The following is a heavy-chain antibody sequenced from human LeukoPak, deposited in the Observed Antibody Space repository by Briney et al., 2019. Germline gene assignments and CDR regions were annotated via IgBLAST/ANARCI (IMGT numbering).Heavy chain of an antibody. J-gene: IGHJ4*02. CDR2: ISSGSSYI. CDR1: GFTFSTYS. D-gene: IGHD6-6*01. V-gene: IGHV3-21*01. CDR3: ARAAIAARPGYFEY. Sequence: GGSLRLSCAASGFTFSTYSMNWVRQAPGKGLEWVSSISSGSSYIYYADSVKGRFTISRDNAKSSLYLQMNSLRAEDTAVYYCARAAIAARPGYFEYWGQGTLVTVSS.